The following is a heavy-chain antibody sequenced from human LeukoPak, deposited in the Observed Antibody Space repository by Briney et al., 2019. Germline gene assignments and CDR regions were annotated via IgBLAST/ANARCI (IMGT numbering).Heavy chain of an antibody. V-gene: IGHV3-53*04. CDR2: IYSGGST. D-gene: IGHD2-2*01. CDR1: GFTVSSNY. J-gene: IGHJ6*02. CDR3: AKDLPCSSTSCYGGLYGMDV. Sequence: GGSLRLSCAASGFTVSSNYMSWVRQAPGKGLEWVSVIYSGGSTYYADSVKGRFTISRHNSKNTLYLQMNSLRAEDTAVYYCAKDLPCSSTSCYGGLYGMDVWGQGTTVTVSS.